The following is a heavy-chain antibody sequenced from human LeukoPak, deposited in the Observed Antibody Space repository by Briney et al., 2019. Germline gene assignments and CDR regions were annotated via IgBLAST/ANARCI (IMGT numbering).Heavy chain of an antibody. CDR1: GFTFSNYG. CDR2: IWSDGSNK. Sequence: PGRPLRLSCAASGFTFSNYGMHWVRQAPGKGLEWVAVIWSDGSNKYYADSVRGRFTISRDNSKNTLYLQMNSLRAEDTAVYYCARVTMVAAASYNWFVPWGQGTLVTVSS. V-gene: IGHV3-33*01. CDR3: ARVTMVAAASYNWFVP. D-gene: IGHD2-15*01. J-gene: IGHJ5*02.